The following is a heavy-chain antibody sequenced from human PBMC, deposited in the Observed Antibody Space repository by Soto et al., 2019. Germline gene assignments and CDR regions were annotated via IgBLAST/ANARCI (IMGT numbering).Heavy chain of an antibody. J-gene: IGHJ6*02. CDR1: GYTFTGYY. Sequence: ASVKVSCKASGYTFTGYYMHWVRQAPGQGLEWMGWINPNSGGTNYARKFQGWVTMTRDTSISTAYMELSRLRSDDTAVYYCARNGYGPNDYYYYGMDVWGQGTTVTVSS. CDR2: INPNSGGT. D-gene: IGHD3-10*01. CDR3: ARNGYGPNDYYYYGMDV. V-gene: IGHV1-2*04.